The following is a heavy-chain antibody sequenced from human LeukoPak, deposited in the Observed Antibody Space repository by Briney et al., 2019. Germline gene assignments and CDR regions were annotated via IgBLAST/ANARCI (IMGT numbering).Heavy chain of an antibody. Sequence: SETLSLTRTVSGGSISSYYWSWIRQPPGKGLEWIGYIYYSGSTNYNPSLKSRVTISVDTSKNQFSLKLSSVTAADTAVYYCARDYWGSSWYGGAFDIWGQGTMVTVSS. D-gene: IGHD6-13*01. CDR3: ARDYWGSSWYGGAFDI. V-gene: IGHV4-59*01. CDR2: IYYSGST. CDR1: GGSISSYY. J-gene: IGHJ3*02.